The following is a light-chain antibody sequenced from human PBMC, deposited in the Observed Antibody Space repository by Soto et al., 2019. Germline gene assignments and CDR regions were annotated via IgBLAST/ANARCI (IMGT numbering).Light chain of an antibody. Sequence: DIVMTQSPDSLAVSLGERATINCKSSQSVLYSSNNKNHLAWYQQKPGQPPKLLIYSASTRESGVPDRFSGSGSGTDFTLTISSLQAEDVAVYYCQQYYSTPRTFGQGTKVEIK. V-gene: IGKV4-1*01. CDR2: SAS. J-gene: IGKJ1*01. CDR1: QSVLYSSNNKNH. CDR3: QQYYSTPRT.